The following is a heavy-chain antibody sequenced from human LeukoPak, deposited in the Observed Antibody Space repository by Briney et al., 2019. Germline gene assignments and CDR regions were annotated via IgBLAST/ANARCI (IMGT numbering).Heavy chain of an antibody. Sequence: GGSLRLSCAASGFTVSINYMSWVRQAPGKGLEWVSLIYSGGITQYADSVKGRFTISRDNSKNTMYLQMNSLRAEDTAVYYCARDFGDGYSGYFDYWGQGTLVTVSS. CDR3: ARDFGDGYSGYFDY. J-gene: IGHJ4*02. CDR2: IYSGGIT. V-gene: IGHV3-66*01. D-gene: IGHD5-24*01. CDR1: GFTVSINY.